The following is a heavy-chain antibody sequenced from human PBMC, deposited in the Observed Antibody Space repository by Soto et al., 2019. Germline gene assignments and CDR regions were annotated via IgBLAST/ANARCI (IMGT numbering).Heavy chain of an antibody. D-gene: IGHD3-16*01. CDR1: GFTFSRFA. CDR3: AKGRPSLGGTGRGPMDV. CDR2: ITGDGRNT. Sequence: PGGSLRLSCAASGFTFSRFAMSWVRQAPGKGLEWVSGITGDGRNTYYANSMAGRFTVSRDNYKDTLYLKMNSLRADDTDVYYCAKGRPSLGGTGRGPMDVWGQGGTVTVSS. V-gene: IGHV3-23*01. J-gene: IGHJ6*02.